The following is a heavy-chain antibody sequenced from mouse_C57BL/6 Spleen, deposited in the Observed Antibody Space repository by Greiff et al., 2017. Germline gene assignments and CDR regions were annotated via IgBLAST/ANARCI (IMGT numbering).Heavy chain of an antibody. CDR3: ARGYYVHGGLFDY. Sequence: QVQLKQPGAELVKPGASVKMSCKASGYTFTSYWITWVKQRPGQGLGWIGDIYPGSGSTNYNEKFKSKATLTVDTSSSTAYMQLSSLTSEDSAVDYCARGYYVHGGLFDYWGQGTTPTVSS. CDR2: IYPGSGST. V-gene: IGHV1-55*01. J-gene: IGHJ2*01. CDR1: GYTFTSYW. D-gene: IGHD1-1*01.